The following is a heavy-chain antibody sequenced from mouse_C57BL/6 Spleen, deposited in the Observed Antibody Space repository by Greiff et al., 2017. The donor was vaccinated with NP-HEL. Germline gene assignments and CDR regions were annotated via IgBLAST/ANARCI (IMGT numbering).Heavy chain of an antibody. CDR3: TRPLTGTSAMDY. CDR1: GYTFTDYE. CDR2: IDPETGGT. Sequence: VKLMESGAELVRPGASVTLSCKASGYTFTDYEMHWVKQTPVHGLEWIGAIDPETGGTAYNQKFKGKAILTADKSSSTAYMELRSLTSEDSAVYYCTRPLTGTSAMDYWGQGTSVTVSS. J-gene: IGHJ4*01. V-gene: IGHV1-15*01. D-gene: IGHD4-1*01.